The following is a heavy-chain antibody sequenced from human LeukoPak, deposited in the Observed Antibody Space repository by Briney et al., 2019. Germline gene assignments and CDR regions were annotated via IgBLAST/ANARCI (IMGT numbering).Heavy chain of an antibody. CDR1: GYTFTAYY. V-gene: IGHV1-2*06. Sequence: GASVKVSCKASGYTFTAYYLHWVRQAPGQGLEWMGRINPTTGATNYAQKFQGRVTMTRDTPISTAYMELSRLKSDDTAVYRCARVVRNSYGFPYFFDSWGQGTQVTVSS. CDR2: INPTTGAT. D-gene: IGHD5-18*01. CDR3: ARVVRNSYGFPYFFDS. J-gene: IGHJ4*02.